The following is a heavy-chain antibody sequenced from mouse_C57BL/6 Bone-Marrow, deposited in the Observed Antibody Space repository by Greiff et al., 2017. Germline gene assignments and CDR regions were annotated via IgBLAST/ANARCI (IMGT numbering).Heavy chain of an antibody. CDR2: IDPENGDT. J-gene: IGHJ2*01. Sequence: VQLQQSGAELVRPGASVKLSCTASGFNIKDDYMHWVKQRPEQGLEWIGWIDPENGDTEYASKFQGKAPITADTSSNTAYLQLSSLTSEDTAVYYCTTGDWGYWGQGTTLTVSS. CDR1: GFNIKDDY. V-gene: IGHV14-4*01. CDR3: TTGDWGY.